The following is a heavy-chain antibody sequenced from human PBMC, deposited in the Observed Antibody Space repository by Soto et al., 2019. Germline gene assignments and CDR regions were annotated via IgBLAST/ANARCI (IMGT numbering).Heavy chain of an antibody. CDR3: AMSIVVVTAADY. CDR1: GYTFTSYA. V-gene: IGHV1-3*01. J-gene: IGHJ4*02. D-gene: IGHD2-21*02. CDR2: INAGNGNT. Sequence: QVQLVQSGAEVKKPGASVKVSCKASGYTFTSYAMHWVRQAPGQRLEWMGWINAGNGNTKYSQKFQGRVTITRDTTARTAYMELSCLRTDDTAVYYCAMSIVVVTAADYWGQGTLVTVSS.